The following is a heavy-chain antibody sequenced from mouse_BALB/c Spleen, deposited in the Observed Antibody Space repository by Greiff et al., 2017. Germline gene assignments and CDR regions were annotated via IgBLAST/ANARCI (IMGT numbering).Heavy chain of an antibody. D-gene: IGHD2-2*01. CDR3: ARGLRQDAMDY. V-gene: IGHV5-4*02. J-gene: IGHJ4*01. CDR1: GFTFSDYY. Sequence: EVMLVESGGGLVKPGGSLKLSCAASGFTFSDYYMYWVRQTPEKRLEWVATISDGGSYTYYPDSVKGRFPISRYNAKNNLYLQMSSLKSEDTAMYYCARGLRQDAMDYWGQGTSVTVSS. CDR2: ISDGGSYT.